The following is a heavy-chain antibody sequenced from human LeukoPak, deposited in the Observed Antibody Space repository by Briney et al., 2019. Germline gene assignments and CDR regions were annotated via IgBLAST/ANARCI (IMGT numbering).Heavy chain of an antibody. Sequence: GGSLRLSCAASGFTFSSYGMHWVRQAPGKGLEWVAFIRYDGSNKYYADSVKGRFTISRDKSKNTLYLQMNSLRAEDTAVYYCAKDLRAKAIAAAGTSFDPWGQGTLVTVSS. V-gene: IGHV3-30*02. CDR2: IRYDGSNK. D-gene: IGHD6-13*01. CDR3: AKDLRAKAIAAAGTSFDP. CDR1: GFTFSSYG. J-gene: IGHJ5*02.